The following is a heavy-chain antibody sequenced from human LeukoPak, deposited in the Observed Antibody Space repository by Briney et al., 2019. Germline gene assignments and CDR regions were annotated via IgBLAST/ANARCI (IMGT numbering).Heavy chain of an antibody. CDR3: ARAGDKYSSSSAFDY. J-gene: IGHJ4*02. CDR2: ISSSSSYI. Sequence: GGSLRLSCAASGFTFSSYSMNWVRQAPGKGLECVSSISSSSSYIYYADSVKGRFTISGDNAKNPLYLQMNSLRAEDTAVYYCARAGDKYSSSSAFDYWGQGTLVTVSS. V-gene: IGHV3-21*01. CDR1: GFTFSSYS. D-gene: IGHD6-6*01.